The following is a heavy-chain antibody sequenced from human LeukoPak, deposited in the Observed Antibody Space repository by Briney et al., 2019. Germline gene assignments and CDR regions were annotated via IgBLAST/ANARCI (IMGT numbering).Heavy chain of an antibody. Sequence: GGSLRLSCVASGFTFDDYAMHWVRQAPGKGLEWVSGISWNSGSIGYADSVKGRFTISRDNAQNSLYLQMNSLRADDTAVYYCARGGDCSGGRCYGDYFDSWGQGTLVTVSS. D-gene: IGHD2-15*01. J-gene: IGHJ4*02. V-gene: IGHV3-9*01. CDR1: GFTFDDYA. CDR3: ARGGDCSGGRCYGDYFDS. CDR2: ISWNSGSI.